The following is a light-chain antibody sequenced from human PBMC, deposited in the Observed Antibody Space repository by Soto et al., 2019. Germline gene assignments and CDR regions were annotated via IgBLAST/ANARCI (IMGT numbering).Light chain of an antibody. CDR3: SSYTSSSTLVV. V-gene: IGLV2-14*01. Sequence: QSALTQPASVSGSPGQSITISCTGTSSDVGGYNYVSWYQQHPGKAPKLMIYDVSNRPSGVSNRFSGSKSGNTASLTISGLWAEDEADYYCSSYTSSSTLVVFGGGTKLTVL. CDR2: DVS. J-gene: IGLJ2*01. CDR1: SSDVGGYNY.